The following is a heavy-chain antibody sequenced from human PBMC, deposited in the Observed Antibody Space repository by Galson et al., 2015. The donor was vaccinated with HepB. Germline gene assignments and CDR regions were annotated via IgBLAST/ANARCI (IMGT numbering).Heavy chain of an antibody. D-gene: IGHD1-26*01. CDR1: GDPITNNY. CDR2: LLISGST. CDR3: ARERMGLDY. Sequence: TLSLTCTVSGDPITNNYYSWIRQPAGKGLEWIGRLLISGSTNYNPSLKNRVTMSRDTSKNQFSLRITSVTAADTAVYYCARERMGLDYWGLGTLVTVSS. V-gene: IGHV4-4*07. J-gene: IGHJ4*02.